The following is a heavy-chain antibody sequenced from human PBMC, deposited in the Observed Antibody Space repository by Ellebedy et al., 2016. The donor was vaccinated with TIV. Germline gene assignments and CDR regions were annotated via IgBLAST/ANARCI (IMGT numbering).Heavy chain of an antibody. CDR2: IESDGGGA. Sequence: GESLKISCAASEFSFSTYYMHWVRQAPGRGLVWVSRIESDGGGAAYADSVKGRFTISRDNAKNTLYLQMSSLRAEDTAVYYCARGYTFSFVLWGRGTLVTVSS. CDR1: EFSFSTYY. V-gene: IGHV3-74*01. J-gene: IGHJ2*01. D-gene: IGHD5-18*01. CDR3: ARGYTFSFVL.